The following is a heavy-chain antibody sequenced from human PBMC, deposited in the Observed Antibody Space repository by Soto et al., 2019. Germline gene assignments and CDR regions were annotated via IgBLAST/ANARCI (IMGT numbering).Heavy chain of an antibody. CDR2: VYHSGST. Sequence: SETLSLTCTVSGGSISNYYWSWIRQPPGKGLEWIGYVYHSGSTNYNPPLKSRVTISLDTSKNQFSLKLISVTAADTAVYYCARQTGSYDSTWGPVNWFDPWGQGTLVTVSS. CDR3: ARQTGSYDSTWGPVNWFDP. CDR1: GGSISNYY. D-gene: IGHD3-16*01. J-gene: IGHJ5*02. V-gene: IGHV4-59*08.